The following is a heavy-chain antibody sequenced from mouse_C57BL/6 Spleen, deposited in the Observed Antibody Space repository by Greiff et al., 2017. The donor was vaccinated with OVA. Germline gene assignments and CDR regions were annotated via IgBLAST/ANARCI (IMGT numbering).Heavy chain of an antibody. J-gene: IGHJ2*01. CDR2: IDPEDGET. V-gene: IGHV14-2*01. CDR3: AIENDGPFDY. CDR1: GFNIKDYY. Sequence: EVQLQQSGAELVKPGASVKLSCTASGFNIKDYYMHWVKQRTEQGLEWIGRIDPEDGETKYAPKFKGKATLTADTSSNTAYLQLSSLTSEDTAVYYCAIENDGPFDYWGQGTTLTVSA. D-gene: IGHD2-3*01.